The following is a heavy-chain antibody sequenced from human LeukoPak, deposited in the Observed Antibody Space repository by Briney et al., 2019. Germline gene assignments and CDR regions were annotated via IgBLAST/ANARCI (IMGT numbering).Heavy chain of an antibody. D-gene: IGHD5-18*01. CDR1: GFTFSRYT. J-gene: IGHJ4*02. CDR3: ARDLQAMGSLDY. CDR2: ISYDGSNK. V-gene: IGHV3-30-3*01. Sequence: GGSLRLSYAASGFTFSRYTMHWVRQAPGKGLEWVAIISYDGSNKYYADSVKGRFTISRDNSKNTLYLQVNSLRAEDTAVYYCARDLQAMGSLDYWGQGTLVTVSS.